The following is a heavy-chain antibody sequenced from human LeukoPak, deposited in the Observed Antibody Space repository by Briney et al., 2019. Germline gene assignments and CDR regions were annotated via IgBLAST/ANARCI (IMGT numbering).Heavy chain of an antibody. CDR2: IGTAGDT. CDR1: GFTFSSYD. D-gene: IGHD4-17*01. J-gene: IGHJ4*02. CDR3: ARTYGDYALDY. V-gene: IGHV3-13*01. Sequence: PGGSLGLSCAASGFTFSSYDMHWVRQATGKGLEWVSAIGTAGDTYYPGSVKGRFTISRENAKNSLYLQMNSLRAGDTAVYYCARTYGDYALDYWGQGTLVTVSS.